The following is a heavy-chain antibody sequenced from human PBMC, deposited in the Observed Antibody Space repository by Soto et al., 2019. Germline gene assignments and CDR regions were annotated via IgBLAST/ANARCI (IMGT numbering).Heavy chain of an antibody. D-gene: IGHD3-22*01. CDR3: ARDTGYYDSSGYYYVGWFDP. CDR2: IVVGSGNT. J-gene: IGHJ5*02. V-gene: IGHV1-58*01. Sequence: QMQLVQSGPEVKKPGTSVKVSCKASGFTFTSSAVQWVRQARGQRLEWIGWIVVGSGNTNYAQKFQEKVTITRDMATRTAYMEVRSLRSDDTVVYYWARDTGYYDSSGYYYVGWFDPWGQGTLVTVSS. CDR1: GFTFTSSA.